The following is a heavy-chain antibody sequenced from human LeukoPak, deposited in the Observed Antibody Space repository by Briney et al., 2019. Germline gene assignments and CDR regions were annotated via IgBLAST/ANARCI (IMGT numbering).Heavy chain of an antibody. D-gene: IGHD5-18*01. CDR3: ARSGARGYSYGYGFDY. V-gene: IGHV1-69*13. Sequence: SVKVSCRASGGTFSSYAISWVRQAPGQGLEWMGGIIPIFGTANYAQKFQGRVTITADESTSTAYMELSSLRSEDTAVYYCARSGARGYSYGYGFDYWDQGTLVTVSS. J-gene: IGHJ4*02. CDR1: GGTFSSYA. CDR2: IIPIFGTA.